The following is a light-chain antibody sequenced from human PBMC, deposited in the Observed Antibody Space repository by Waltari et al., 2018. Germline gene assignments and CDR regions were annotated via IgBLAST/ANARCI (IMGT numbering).Light chain of an antibody. Sequence: TVVTQEPSLSVSSGGTVTLTCGLSSGSVSTSNYPSWYQQTPGQAPRMLIYSTNTRPSGVPDRFSGSILGNKAALTITGAQADDESDYYCTLYMGSGISVFGSGTKLTVL. CDR1: SGSVSTSNY. J-gene: IGLJ6*01. V-gene: IGLV8-61*01. CDR3: TLYMGSGISV. CDR2: STN.